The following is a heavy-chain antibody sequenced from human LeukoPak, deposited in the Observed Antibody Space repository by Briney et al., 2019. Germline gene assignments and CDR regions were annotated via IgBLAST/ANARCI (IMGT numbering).Heavy chain of an antibody. CDR2: INPNSGGT. Sequence: ASVKVSCKASGYTFTGYYMHWVRQAPGQGLEWMGWINPNSGGTNYAQKFQGRVTMTRDTSISTAYMELSRLRSDDTAVYYCARDISSGSSYFQHWGQGTLVTVSS. D-gene: IGHD1-26*01. J-gene: IGHJ1*01. V-gene: IGHV1-2*02. CDR3: ARDISSGSSYFQH. CDR1: GYTFTGYY.